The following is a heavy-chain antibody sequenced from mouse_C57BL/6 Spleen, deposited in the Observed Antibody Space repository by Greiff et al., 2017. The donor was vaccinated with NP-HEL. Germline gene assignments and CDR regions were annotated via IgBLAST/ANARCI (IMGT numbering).Heavy chain of an antibody. CDR1: GYTFTSYW. CDR2: IDPSDSYT. D-gene: IGHD1-2*01. J-gene: IGHJ2*01. V-gene: IGHV1-69*01. Sequence: QVQLQQPGAELVMPGASVKLSCKASGYTFTSYWMHWVKQRPGQGLEWIGEIDPSDSYTNYNQKVKGKSTLTVDKSSSTAYMQRSSLTSEDSAVYYCARGRLKGSYWGQGTTLTVSS. CDR3: ARGRLKGSY.